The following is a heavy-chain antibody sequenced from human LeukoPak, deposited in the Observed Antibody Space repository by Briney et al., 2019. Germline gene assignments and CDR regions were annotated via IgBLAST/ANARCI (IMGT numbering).Heavy chain of an antibody. J-gene: IGHJ4*02. CDR1: GGSITSDY. CDR3: ARGRYGGYFDC. V-gene: IGHV4-59*01. CDR2: IENSGRT. D-gene: IGHD4-23*01. Sequence: SETLSLTGIGSGGSITSDYWSWIRQPPGKGLEWIGYIENSGRTEYNPSLMSRITISVDTSKIQFSLMLSPVTAADTAVYYCARGRYGGYFDCWGQGTLVTVSS.